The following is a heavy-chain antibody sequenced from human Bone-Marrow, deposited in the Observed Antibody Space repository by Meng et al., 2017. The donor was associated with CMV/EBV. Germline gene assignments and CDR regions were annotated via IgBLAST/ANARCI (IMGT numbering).Heavy chain of an antibody. CDR3: ARAFLANAFDI. CDR1: GGTFSSYA. Sequence: SVKVSCKASGGTFSSYANSWVRQAPGQGLEWMGGIIPILGIANYAQKFQGRVTITADKSTSTAYMALSSLRSEDTAVYYCARAFLANAFDIWGQGTMVTVSS. J-gene: IGHJ3*02. V-gene: IGHV1-69*10. CDR2: IIPILGIA. D-gene: IGHD2/OR15-2a*01.